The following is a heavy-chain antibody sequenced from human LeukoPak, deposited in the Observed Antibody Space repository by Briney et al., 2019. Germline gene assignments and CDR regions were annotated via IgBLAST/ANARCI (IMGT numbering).Heavy chain of an antibody. J-gene: IGHJ6*02. Sequence: SGGSLRLACAASGCTFSSYGMHWVRQAPGKGLEWVAVIWYDGSNKYYADSVKGRFTISRDNSKNTLYLQMNSLRAEDTAVYYCASPIEYSSSSGGMDLRGQGTTVTVSS. CDR2: IWYDGSNK. D-gene: IGHD6-6*01. V-gene: IGHV3-33*01. CDR3: ASPIEYSSSSGGMDL. CDR1: GCTFSSYG.